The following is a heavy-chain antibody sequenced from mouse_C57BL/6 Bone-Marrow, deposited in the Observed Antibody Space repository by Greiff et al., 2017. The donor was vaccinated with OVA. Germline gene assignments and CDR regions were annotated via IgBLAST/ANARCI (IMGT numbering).Heavy chain of an antibody. V-gene: IGHV2-3*01. Sequence: VQRVESGPGLVAPSQSLSITCTVSGFSLTSYGVSWVRQPPGKGLEWLGVIWGDGSTNYHTALISRLIISKDNSKNQIFVKLNSLLTDDTATDYCAKRDGYDAMDYWGQGTSVTVSS. J-gene: IGHJ4*01. D-gene: IGHD2-3*01. CDR3: AKRDGYDAMDY. CDR1: GFSLTSYG. CDR2: IWGDGST.